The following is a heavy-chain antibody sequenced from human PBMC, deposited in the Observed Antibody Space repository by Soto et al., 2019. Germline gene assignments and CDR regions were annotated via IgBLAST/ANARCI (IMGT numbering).Heavy chain of an antibody. D-gene: IGHD3-10*01. CDR1: GFTVSSNY. J-gene: IGHJ4*02. V-gene: IGHV3-53*01. CDR3: ARGGGLLWFGPSHFDY. CDR2: IYSGGST. Sequence: LRLSCAASGFTVSSNYMSWVRQAPGKGLEWVSVIYSGGSTYYADSVKGRFTISRDNSKNTLYLQMNSLRAEDTAVYYCARGGGLLWFGPSHFDYWGQGTLVTVSS.